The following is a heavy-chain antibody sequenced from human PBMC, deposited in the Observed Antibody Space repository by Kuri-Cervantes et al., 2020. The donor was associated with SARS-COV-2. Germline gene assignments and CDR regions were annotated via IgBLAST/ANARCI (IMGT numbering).Heavy chain of an antibody. Sequence: GESLKISCAASGFTVSSNYMSWVRQAPGKGLEWVSVIYSGGSTYYADSVKGRFTISRDNSKNTLYLQMNSLRAEDTAVYYCARDVGRSSRYYGMDVWGQGTTVTVSS. CDR3: ARDVGRSSRYYGMDV. CDR1: GFTVSSNY. D-gene: IGHD2-2*01. V-gene: IGHV3-53*01. CDR2: IYSGGST. J-gene: IGHJ6*02.